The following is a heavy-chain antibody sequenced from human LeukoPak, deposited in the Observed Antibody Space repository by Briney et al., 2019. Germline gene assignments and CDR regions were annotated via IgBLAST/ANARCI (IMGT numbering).Heavy chain of an antibody. J-gene: IGHJ5*02. CDR2: FYYSGST. D-gene: IGHD1-1*01. Sequence: SETLSLTCTVSGGSISSGDYYWSWIRQPPGKGLEWIGYFYYSGSTYYNPSLKSRVTISVDTSKNQFSLKLSSVTAADTAVYYCARGGWKGEYNWSDPWGQGTLVTVSS. V-gene: IGHV4-30-4*01. CDR1: GGSISSGDYY. CDR3: ARGGWKGEYNWSDP.